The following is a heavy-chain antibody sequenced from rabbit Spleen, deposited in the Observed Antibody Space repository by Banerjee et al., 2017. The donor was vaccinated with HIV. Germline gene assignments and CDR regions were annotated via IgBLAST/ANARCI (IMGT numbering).Heavy chain of an antibody. CDR1: GFSFSSSYW. CDR2: IYAGSSGST. Sequence: QEQLEESGGDLVKPEGSLTLTCTASGFSFSSSYWICWVRQAPGKGLEWIACIYAGSSGSTYYASWAKGRFTISKTSSTTVTLQMTSLTAADTATYFCARDRYAGGNAYAYALSLWGPGTLVTVS. D-gene: IGHD6-1*01. V-gene: IGHV1S45*01. J-gene: IGHJ6*01. CDR3: ARDRYAGGNAYAYALSL.